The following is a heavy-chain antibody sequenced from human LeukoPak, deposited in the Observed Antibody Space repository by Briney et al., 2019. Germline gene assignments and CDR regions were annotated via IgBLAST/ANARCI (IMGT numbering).Heavy chain of an antibody. V-gene: IGHV4-59*01. J-gene: IGHJ4*02. CDR3: ARENDRYGRIDY. CDR1: GGSISSYY. CDR2: IYYSGST. D-gene: IGHD5-18*01. Sequence: SETLSLTCTVSGGSISSYYWSRIRQPPGKGLEWIGYIYYSGSTDYNPSLKSRVTISIDTSRNQFSLRLRSVTAADTAVYFCARENDRYGRIDYWGRGTLVTVTS.